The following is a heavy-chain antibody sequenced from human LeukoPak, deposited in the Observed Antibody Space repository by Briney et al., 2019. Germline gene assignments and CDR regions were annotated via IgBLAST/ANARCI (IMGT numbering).Heavy chain of an antibody. CDR1: GFTFSSYA. CDR3: ARDDSSVGATTMCGAY. V-gene: IGHV3-30-3*01. J-gene: IGHJ4*02. D-gene: IGHD1-26*01. CDR2: ISYDGSNK. Sequence: PGGSLRLSCAASGFTFSSYAMHWVRQAPGKGLEWVAVISYDGSNKYYADSVKGRFTISRDNSKNTLYLQMNSLRAEDTAVYYCARDDSSVGATTMCGAYWGQGTLVTVSS.